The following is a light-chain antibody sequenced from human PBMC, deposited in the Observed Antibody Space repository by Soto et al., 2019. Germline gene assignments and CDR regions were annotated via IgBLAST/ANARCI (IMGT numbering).Light chain of an antibody. CDR2: DVV. Sequence: QSVLTQPASVSGSPGQSITISCTGTRSDVGGHNYVSWYQQHPGKAPIVIIYDVVIRPSGVSNRFSGSKSGNTASLTISGLQPEDEADYYCMSYTITSVLAIGGGTKLTVL. V-gene: IGLV2-14*03. CDR3: MSYTITSVLA. J-gene: IGLJ2*01. CDR1: RSDVGGHNY.